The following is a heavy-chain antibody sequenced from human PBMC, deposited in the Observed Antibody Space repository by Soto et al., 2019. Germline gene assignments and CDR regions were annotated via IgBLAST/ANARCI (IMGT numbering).Heavy chain of an antibody. V-gene: IGHV3-23*01. J-gene: IGHJ5*02. CDR3: AKDRLFAAPDIVVVPAAINWFDP. CDR2: ISGSGGST. D-gene: IGHD2-2*01. CDR1: GFTFSSYA. Sequence: HPGGSLRLSCAASGFTFSSYAMSWVRQAPGKGLEWVSAISGSGGSTYYADSVKGRFTISRDNSKNTLYLQMNSLRAEDTAVYYCAKDRLFAAPDIVVVPAAINWFDPWGQGTLVTVSS.